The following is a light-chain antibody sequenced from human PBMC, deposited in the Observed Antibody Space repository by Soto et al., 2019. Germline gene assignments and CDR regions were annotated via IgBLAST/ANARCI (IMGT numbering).Light chain of an antibody. J-gene: IGLJ2*01. Sequence: QSALTQPASMSGSPGQSITISCTGTSSDVGGYNYVSWYRQHPGKAPKLMIYDVNNRPSGVSNRFSGSKSGNMASLTISGLQAEDEADYCCSSHSSSSTLVVFGGGTKLTVL. CDR1: SSDVGGYNY. V-gene: IGLV2-14*03. CDR3: SSHSSSSTLVV. CDR2: DVN.